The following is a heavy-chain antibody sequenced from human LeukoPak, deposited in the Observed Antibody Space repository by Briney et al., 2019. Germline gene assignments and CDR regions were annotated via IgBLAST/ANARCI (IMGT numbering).Heavy chain of an antibody. Sequence: ASVKVSCKASGYTFTSYGISWVRQAPGQGLEWMGWISAYNGNTNYAQKFQGRVTMTTDTSTSTAYMELRSLRSDDTAVYYCARSYSGYDSSEPFDYWGQGTLVTVSS. D-gene: IGHD5-12*01. J-gene: IGHJ4*02. CDR2: ISAYNGNT. CDR3: ARSYSGYDSSEPFDY. CDR1: GYTFTSYG. V-gene: IGHV1-18*01.